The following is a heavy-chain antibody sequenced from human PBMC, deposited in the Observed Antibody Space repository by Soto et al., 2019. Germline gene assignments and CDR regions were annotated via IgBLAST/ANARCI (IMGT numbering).Heavy chain of an antibody. V-gene: IGHV4-31*03. J-gene: IGHJ3*02. Sequence: QVQLQESGPGLVKPSQTLSLTCTVSGGSISSGGYYWSWIRQHPGKGLEWIGYIYYSGSTYYNPSLKSRVTRAVDTSKNQFSLKLSSVTAADTAVYYCARYNNSGSHAFDIWGQGTMVTVSS. CDR2: IYYSGST. CDR3: ARYNNSGSHAFDI. CDR1: GGSISSGGYY. D-gene: IGHD3-22*01.